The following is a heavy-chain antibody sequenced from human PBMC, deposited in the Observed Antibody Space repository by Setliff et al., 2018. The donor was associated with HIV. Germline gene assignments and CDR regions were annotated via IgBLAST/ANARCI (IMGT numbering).Heavy chain of an antibody. D-gene: IGHD1-26*01. V-gene: IGHV3-7*05. CDR2: IKQGGSEK. CDR3: ATDCAVVGGTGSLDS. J-gene: IGHJ4*02. CDR1: GFTFSTYW. Sequence: GGSLSLSCAASGFTFSTYWMSWVRQAPGKGLEWVANIKQGGSEKNYMDSVKGRFTISRDNAKNSLYLKMNSLRVEDTAVYYCATDCAVVGGTGSLDSWGQGTLVTVSS.